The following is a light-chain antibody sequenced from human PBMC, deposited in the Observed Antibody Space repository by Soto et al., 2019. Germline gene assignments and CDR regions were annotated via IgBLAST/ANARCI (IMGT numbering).Light chain of an antibody. CDR2: LCS. V-gene: IGKV2-28*01. J-gene: IGKJ2*01. CDR1: QSLLHSNEYNY. Sequence: DIVMTQSPLSLPVTPGEPASISCRSSQSLLHSNEYNYLDCYLQKPVQSPQLLIYLCSNRASGVPDRFSGSGSGTDFTLKISRMEAEDVGVYYCMQALQTPRYTFGQGTKLEIK. CDR3: MQALQTPRYT.